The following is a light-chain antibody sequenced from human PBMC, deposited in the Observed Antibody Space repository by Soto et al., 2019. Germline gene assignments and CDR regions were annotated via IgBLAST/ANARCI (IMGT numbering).Light chain of an antibody. CDR1: SSDVGGYNY. J-gene: IGLJ2*01. Sequence: QSALTQPASVSGSPGQSITISCTGTSSDVGGYNYVSWYQQHPGKAPKLMIYDVSNRPSGVSNRFSGSKSGNTASLTISGVQAEDEAYYYCSSYTSSSTYVVFGGGTKLTVL. CDR3: SSYTSSSTYVV. V-gene: IGLV2-14*01. CDR2: DVS.